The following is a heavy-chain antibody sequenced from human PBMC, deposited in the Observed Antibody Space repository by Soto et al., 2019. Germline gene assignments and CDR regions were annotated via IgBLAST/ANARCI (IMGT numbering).Heavy chain of an antibody. J-gene: IGHJ6*02. D-gene: IGHD6-6*01. V-gene: IGHV3-30-3*01. CDR1: GFTFSSYA. CDR3: ARDFAYSSSVKESHHYYYGMDV. Sequence: QVQLVESGGGVVQPGRSLRLSCAASGFTFSSYAMHWVRQAPGKGLEWVAVISYDGSNKYYADSVKGRFTISRDNSKNTLYLQMNSLRAEDTAVYYCARDFAYSSSVKESHHYYYGMDVWGQGTTVTVSS. CDR2: ISYDGSNK.